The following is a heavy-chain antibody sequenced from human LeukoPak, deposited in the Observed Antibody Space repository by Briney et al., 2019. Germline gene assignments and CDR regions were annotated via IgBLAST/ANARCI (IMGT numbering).Heavy chain of an antibody. D-gene: IGHD3-3*01. J-gene: IGHJ4*02. CDR3: AKVGFSEMEWLLYSDH. CDR2: ISYAGSDK. Sequence: GGSLRLSCAASGFTFSSHGIHWVRQAPGKGLEWVAVISYAGSDKYYADSVKGRFTISRDNSKNTLYLQMNSLRAEDTAVYYCAKVGFSEMEWLLYSDHWGQGTLVTVSS. CDR1: GFTFSSHG. V-gene: IGHV3-30*18.